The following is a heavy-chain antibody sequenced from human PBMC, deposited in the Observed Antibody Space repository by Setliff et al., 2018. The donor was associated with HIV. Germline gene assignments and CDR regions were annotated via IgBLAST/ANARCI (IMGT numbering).Heavy chain of an antibody. J-gene: IGHJ5*02. V-gene: IGHV3-30-3*01. CDR2: ISYDGNNK. D-gene: IGHD6-13*01. CDR1: GFSFSNYA. CDR3: ARPLLKQLVLGFNWFDP. Sequence: GGSLRLSCAASGFSFSNYAMHWVRQAPGKGLEWVAVISYDGNNKYYADSVKGRFTISRDNSKNTLYLQMNSLRAEDTAVYYCARPLLKQLVLGFNWFDPWGQGTLVTVSS.